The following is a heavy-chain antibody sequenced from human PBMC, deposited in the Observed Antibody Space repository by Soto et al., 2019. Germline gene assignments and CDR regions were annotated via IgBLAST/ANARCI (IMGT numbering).Heavy chain of an antibody. D-gene: IGHD3-22*01. V-gene: IGHV3-15*01. CDR2: IKSKTDGGTT. CDR1: GFTFSNAW. CDR3: TTDSRPMIVVVISADY. J-gene: IGHJ4*02. Sequence: GGSLRLSCAASGFTFSNAWMSWVRQAPGKGLEWVGRIKSKTDGGTTDYAAPVKGRFTISRDDSKNTLYLQMNSLKTEDTAVYYCTTDSRPMIVVVISADYWGQGTLVTVSS.